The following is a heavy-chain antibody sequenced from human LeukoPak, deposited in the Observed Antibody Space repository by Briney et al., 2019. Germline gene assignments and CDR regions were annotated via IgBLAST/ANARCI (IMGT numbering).Heavy chain of an antibody. CDR3: AKDASSSSWYHDY. D-gene: IGHD6-13*01. CDR2: IHSDGST. J-gene: IGHJ4*02. V-gene: IGHV3-53*05. Sequence: GGSLRLSCAASGFSVSSNYVSWVRQAPGEGLEWVSNIHSDGSTYYADSVKGRFTISRDNAKNSLYLQMNSLRAEDTALYYCAKDASSSSWYHDYWGQGTLVTVSS. CDR1: GFSVSSNY.